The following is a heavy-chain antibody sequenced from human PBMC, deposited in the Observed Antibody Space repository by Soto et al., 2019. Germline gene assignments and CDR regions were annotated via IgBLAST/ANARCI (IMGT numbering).Heavy chain of an antibody. V-gene: IGHV1-46*01. D-gene: IGHD3-10*01. CDR1: GYTFTSYY. Sequence: GASVKVSCKASGYTFTSYYMHWVRQAPGQGLEWMGIINPSGGSTSYAQKFQGRVTMTRDTSTSTVYMELSSLRSEDTAVYYCARDLRDYYGSGSPRAYYYGMYVWGQGTTVTVSS. CDR3: ARDLRDYYGSGSPRAYYYGMYV. CDR2: INPSGGST. J-gene: IGHJ6*02.